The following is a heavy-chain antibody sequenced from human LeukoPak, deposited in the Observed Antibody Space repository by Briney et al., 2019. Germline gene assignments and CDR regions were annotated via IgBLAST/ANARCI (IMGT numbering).Heavy chain of an antibody. CDR3: ARVGGYYDSSGYSHFDY. D-gene: IGHD3-22*01. CDR1: GGSISSYY. J-gene: IGHJ4*02. CDR2: IYYSGST. Sequence: SETLSLTCTVSGGSISSYYWSRIQQPPGKGLEWVGYIYYSGSTNYNPSLKSRVTISVDTSKNQFSLKLSSVTAADTAVYYCARVGGYYDSSGYSHFDYWGQGTLVTVSS. V-gene: IGHV4-59*01.